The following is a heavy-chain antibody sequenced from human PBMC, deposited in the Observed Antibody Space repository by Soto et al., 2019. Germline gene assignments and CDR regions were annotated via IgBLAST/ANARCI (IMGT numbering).Heavy chain of an antibody. D-gene: IGHD1-1*01. CDR1: GGSISSGGYY. CDR3: ARELPQRQGRNMDV. CDR2: IYYSGST. J-gene: IGHJ6*02. V-gene: IGHV4-31*03. Sequence: PSETLSLTCTVSGGSISSGGYYWSWIRQHPGKGLEWIGYIYYSGSTYYNPSLKSRVTISVDTSKNQFSLKLSSVTAADTAVYYCARELPQRQGRNMDVWGQGTTVTVSS.